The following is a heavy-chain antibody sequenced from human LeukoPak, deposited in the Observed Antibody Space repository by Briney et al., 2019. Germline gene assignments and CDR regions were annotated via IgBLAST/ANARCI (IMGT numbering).Heavy chain of an antibody. CDR3: AGVVAPSYYYYYYIDV. CDR1: GYTFTSSG. V-gene: IGHV1-69*06. D-gene: IGHD2-2*01. CDR2: IIPIFGTA. J-gene: IGHJ6*03. Sequence: ASVKVSCKASGYTFTSSGISGVRQPPGQGLEWLGGIIPIFGTANYAQKFQGRVTITADKSTSTAYMELSSLRSEDTAVYYCAGVVAPSYYYYYYIDVWGKGTTVTVSS.